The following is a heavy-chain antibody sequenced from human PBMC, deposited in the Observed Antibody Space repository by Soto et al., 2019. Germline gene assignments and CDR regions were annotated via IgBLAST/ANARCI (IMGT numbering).Heavy chain of an antibody. D-gene: IGHD2-15*01. CDR2: IIPMFGIT. CDR1: GGTLSSYG. Sequence: QVQLVQSGAEVKKPGSSVKVSCNVSGGTLSSYGFNWVRQAPGQGLEWMGGIIPMFGITNHTQKFQDRITLSADASTNTAYMELRSLRPDDTAIYYCASDRGYGLVNCGQGTLLTVSS. CDR3: ASDRGYGLVN. V-gene: IGHV1-69*12. J-gene: IGHJ4*02.